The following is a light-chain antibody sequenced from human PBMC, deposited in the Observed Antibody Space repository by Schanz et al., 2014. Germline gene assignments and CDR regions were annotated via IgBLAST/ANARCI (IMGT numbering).Light chain of an antibody. CDR3: QSYDSSLSGDV. Sequence: QSVLTQPPSASGTPGQRVTISCSGSSSNIGSNYVYWYQQLPGTAPKLLIYSNTLRPSGVPDRFSGSKSGTSASLAISGLQSEDEADYYCQSYDSSLSGDVFGTGTKLTVL. CDR1: SSNIGSNY. V-gene: IGLV1-47*02. CDR2: SNT. J-gene: IGLJ1*01.